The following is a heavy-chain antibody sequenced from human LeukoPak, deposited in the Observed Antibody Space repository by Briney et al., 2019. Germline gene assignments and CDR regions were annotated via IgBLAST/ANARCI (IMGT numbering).Heavy chain of an antibody. Sequence: SETLSLTCDVSGDSISSYYWSWIRQPAGKGLEWLGRIYPSGSANHNPSLKSRGTMSVDTSKNQFSLRLSSVTAADTAVYFCARDYNNWYFDLWGRGTLVTVSS. D-gene: IGHD5-24*01. CDR1: GDSISSYY. CDR3: ARDYNNWYFDL. J-gene: IGHJ2*01. V-gene: IGHV4-4*07. CDR2: IYPSGSA.